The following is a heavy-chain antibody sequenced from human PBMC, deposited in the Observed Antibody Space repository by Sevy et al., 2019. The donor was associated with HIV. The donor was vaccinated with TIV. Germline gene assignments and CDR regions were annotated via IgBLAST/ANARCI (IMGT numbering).Heavy chain of an antibody. J-gene: IGHJ4*02. CDR2: ISDSGGKT. CDR3: AKVRLGSNPGHY. Sequence: GGSLRLSCAASGLTFSIHGMSWVRQAPGKGLEWVSSISDSGGKTWYADSVKGRFTISRDNSKNTLYLQMDNLRADDTALYYCAKVRLGSNPGHYWGQGTLVTVSS. CDR1: GLTFSIHG. D-gene: IGHD1-1*01. V-gene: IGHV3-23*01.